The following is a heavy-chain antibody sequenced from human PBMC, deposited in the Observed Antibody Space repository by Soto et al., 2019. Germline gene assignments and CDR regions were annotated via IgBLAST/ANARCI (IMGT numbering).Heavy chain of an antibody. CDR3: ARVVVGSTYNYFDP. D-gene: IGHD2-21*01. CDR1: GFIFTTYG. CDR2: ISANSGNT. J-gene: IGHJ5*02. Sequence: AASVKVSCKASGFIFTTYGFTWVRQAPGHGLEWMGWISANSGNTNYARNLRGRVTMTTDTSTSTVYMELRSLTSDDTAVYYCARVVVGSTYNYFDPWGQGTLVTVSS. V-gene: IGHV1-18*01.